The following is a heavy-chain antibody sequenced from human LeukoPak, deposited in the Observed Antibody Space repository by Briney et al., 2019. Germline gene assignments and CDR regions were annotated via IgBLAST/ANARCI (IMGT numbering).Heavy chain of an antibody. CDR2: ISGSGGST. J-gene: IGHJ4*02. Sequence: SGGSLRRSGAASGFTFSSYAMSWVRQAPGKGLEWVSAISGSGGSTYYADSVKGRFTISRDNSKNTLYLQMNSLRAEDTAVYYCAKLPAIVVVLLADYWGQGTLATVSS. CDR3: AKLPAIVVVLLADY. V-gene: IGHV3-23*01. CDR1: GFTFSSYA. D-gene: IGHD2-21*01.